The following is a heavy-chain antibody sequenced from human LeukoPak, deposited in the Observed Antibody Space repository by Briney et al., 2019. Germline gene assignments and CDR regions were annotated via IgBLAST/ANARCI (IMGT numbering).Heavy chain of an antibody. CDR3: APLSIPSGEFDY. D-gene: IGHD2-2*01. Sequence: GGSLRLSCAASGFTFSSYGMHWVRQAPGKGLEWVAVISYDGSNKYYADSVKGRFTISRDNSKNTLYLQMNTLRAEDTAVYYCAPLSIPSGEFDYWGQGTLVTVSS. V-gene: IGHV3-30*03. J-gene: IGHJ4*02. CDR2: ISYDGSNK. CDR1: GFTFSSYG.